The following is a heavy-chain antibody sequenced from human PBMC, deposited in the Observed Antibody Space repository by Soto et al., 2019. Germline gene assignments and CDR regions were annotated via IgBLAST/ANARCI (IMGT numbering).Heavy chain of an antibody. Sequence: GESLKISCKGSGYSFTSYWIGWVRQMPGKGLEWMGIIYPGDSDTRYSPSFQGQVTISADKSISTAYLQWSSLKASDTAMYYCARQNAPYCSSTSCRYYYYGMDVWGQGTTVTVSS. J-gene: IGHJ6*02. D-gene: IGHD2-2*01. CDR1: GYSFTSYW. CDR3: ARQNAPYCSSTSCRYYYYGMDV. V-gene: IGHV5-51*01. CDR2: IYPGDSDT.